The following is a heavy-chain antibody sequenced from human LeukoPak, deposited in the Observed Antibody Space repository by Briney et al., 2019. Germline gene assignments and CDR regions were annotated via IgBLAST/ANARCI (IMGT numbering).Heavy chain of an antibody. D-gene: IGHD2-2*01. CDR1: GFTFSSYD. CDR3: ARGLPATLLDY. J-gene: IGHJ4*02. Sequence: PGGSLRLSCATSGFTFSSYDMSWIRQAPGKGLEWVSYISSSGSTIYYADSVKGRFTISRDNAKNSLYLQMNSLRAEDTAIYYCARGLPATLLDYWGQGTLVTVSS. V-gene: IGHV3-11*01. CDR2: ISSSGSTI.